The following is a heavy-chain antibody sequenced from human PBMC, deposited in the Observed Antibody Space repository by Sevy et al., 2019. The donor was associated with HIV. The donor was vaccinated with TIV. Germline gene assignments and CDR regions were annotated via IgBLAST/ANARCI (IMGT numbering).Heavy chain of an antibody. J-gene: IGHJ3*02. CDR3: ARDHRPNALNFLVSERNGYDM. Sequence: ASVKVSCKASEATFSNYAITWVRRAPGQGPEWMGEIIPIGGITIYAQKFQDRLSFSADKSTSTAYMLLTSLTSADTAIYYCARDHRPNALNFLVSERNGYDMWGQGTMVTVSS. D-gene: IGHD3-3*01. CDR2: IIPIGGIT. V-gene: IGHV1-69*10. CDR1: EATFSNYA.